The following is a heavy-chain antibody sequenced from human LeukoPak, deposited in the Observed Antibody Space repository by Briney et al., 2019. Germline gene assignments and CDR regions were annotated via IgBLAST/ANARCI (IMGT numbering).Heavy chain of an antibody. Sequence: PGGSLRLSCGASGFTFKNAWMNWVRQAPGKGLEWVGRIKDKEDGETRDYAASVQGRFIISRDDSKNTVYLQMNRLRIEDTGIYYCSTDGDGYIVFGHWGQGILVSVSA. CDR2: IKDKEDGETR. D-gene: IGHD5-24*01. V-gene: IGHV3-15*01. CDR3: STDGDGYIVFGH. J-gene: IGHJ4*02. CDR1: GFTFKNAW.